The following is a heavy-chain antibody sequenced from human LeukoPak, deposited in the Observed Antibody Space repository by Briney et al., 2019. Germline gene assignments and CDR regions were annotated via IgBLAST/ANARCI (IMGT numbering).Heavy chain of an antibody. Sequence: PGRSLRLSCAASGFTFSSYAMHWVRQAPGKGLEWVAVISYDGSNKYYADSVKGRFTISRDNSKNTLYLQMNSLRAEDTAVYHCAKGDDDILTGYYMGGNYFDYWGQGTLVTVSS. CDR3: AKGDDDILTGYYMGGNYFDY. D-gene: IGHD3-9*01. J-gene: IGHJ4*02. CDR1: GFTFSSYA. V-gene: IGHV3-30*04. CDR2: ISYDGSNK.